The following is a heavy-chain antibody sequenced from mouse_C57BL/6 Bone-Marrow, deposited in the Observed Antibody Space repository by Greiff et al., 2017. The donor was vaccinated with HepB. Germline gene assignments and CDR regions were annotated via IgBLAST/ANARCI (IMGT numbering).Heavy chain of an antibody. CDR1: GFSLTSYG. D-gene: IGHD1-1*01. V-gene: IGHV2-6-1*01. Sequence: QVQLQQSGPGLVAPSQSLSITCTVSGFSLTSYGVHWVRQPPGKGLEWLVVIWSDGSTTYNSALKSRLSISKDNSKSQVFLKMNSLQTDDTAMYYLARHEPYYYGSSYAWFAYWGQGTLVTVSA. J-gene: IGHJ3*01. CDR3: ARHEPYYYGSSYAWFAY. CDR2: IWSDGST.